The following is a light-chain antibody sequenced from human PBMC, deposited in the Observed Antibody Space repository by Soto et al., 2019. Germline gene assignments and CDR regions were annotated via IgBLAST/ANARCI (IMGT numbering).Light chain of an antibody. CDR3: TSYRTYGRV. CDR1: SGDIGASNY. CDR2: DVS. J-gene: IGLJ1*01. V-gene: IGLV2-14*01. Sequence: QSALTQPASVSGSPGQSITISCTGTSGDIGASNYVSWYQQLPDKAPKLIIYDVSDRPSGVSTRSSGSKSGNTASLTISGLQPEDEAYYYCTSYRTYGRVFGTGTKVTVL.